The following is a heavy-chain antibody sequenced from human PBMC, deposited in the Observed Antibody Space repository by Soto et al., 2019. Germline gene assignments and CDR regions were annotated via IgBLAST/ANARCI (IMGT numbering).Heavy chain of an antibody. CDR2: IYYSGST. V-gene: IGHV4-31*01. CDR3: ARARYDSSGLSFDP. J-gene: IGHJ5*02. D-gene: IGHD3-22*01. Sequence: SETLSLTCTVSGGSISSGGYYWSWIRQHTGKGVEWIGYIYYSGSTYYNPSLKSPVTISVDTSKNQFSLKLSSVTATDTSVYYCARARYDSSGLSFDPWGQGTLVTVSS. CDR1: GGSISSGGYY.